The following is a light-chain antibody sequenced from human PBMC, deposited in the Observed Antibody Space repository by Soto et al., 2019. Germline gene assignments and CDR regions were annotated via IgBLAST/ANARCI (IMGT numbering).Light chain of an antibody. CDR3: QQYNNWPPIT. CDR2: GAS. J-gene: IGKJ5*01. CDR1: RSVSSSN. V-gene: IGKV3-15*01. Sequence: EIVLTQSPGALSLSPGERATLSCRASRSVSSSNLAWYQQKPGQAPRLLIYGASTRATGIPARFSGSGSGTEFTLTISSLQSEDFAVYYCQQYNNWPPITFGQGTRLEIK.